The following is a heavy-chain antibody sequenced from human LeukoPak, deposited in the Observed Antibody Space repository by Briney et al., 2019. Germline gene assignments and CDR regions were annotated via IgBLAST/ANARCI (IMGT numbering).Heavy chain of an antibody. J-gene: IGHJ4*02. CDR1: GYTFTGYY. Sequence: VASVTVSCKASGYTFTGYYMHWVRQAPGQGLEWMGWINPNSGDTNYAQKFQGRVTMTRDTSISTAYMELSRLTSDDTAVYYCAREYEYTYGYWGQGTLVTVSS. CDR3: AREYEYTYGY. D-gene: IGHD5-18*01. CDR2: INPNSGDT. V-gene: IGHV1-2*02.